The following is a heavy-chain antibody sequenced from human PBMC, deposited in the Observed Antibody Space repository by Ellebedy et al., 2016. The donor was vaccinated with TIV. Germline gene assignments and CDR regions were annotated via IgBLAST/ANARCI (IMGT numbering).Heavy chain of an antibody. Sequence: GESLKISCTASGFTFSSYWMHWVRQAPGKGLVWVSRISSDGSYTSYADSVKGRFTISRDNATNTLYLQMNSLRAEDTAVYYCAREIVDKVSTDWCFDLWGRGTLVTVAS. CDR3: AREIVDKVSTDWCFDL. CDR1: GFTFSSYW. CDR2: ISSDGSYT. V-gene: IGHV3-74*01. J-gene: IGHJ2*01. D-gene: IGHD5/OR15-5a*01.